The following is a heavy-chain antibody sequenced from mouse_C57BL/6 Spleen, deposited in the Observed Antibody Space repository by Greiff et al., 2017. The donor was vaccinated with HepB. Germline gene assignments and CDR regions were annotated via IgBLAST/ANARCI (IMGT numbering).Heavy chain of an antibody. CDR2: IYPRDGST. Sequence: VQLQQSDAELVKPGASVKISCKVSGYTFTDHTIHWMKQRPEQGLEWIGYIYPRDGSTKYNEKFKGKATLTADKSSSTAYMQLNSLTSEDSAVYLCARDVIYYYGGCAYWGQGTLVTVSA. CDR3: ARDVIYYYGGCAY. CDR1: GYTFTDHT. D-gene: IGHD1-1*01. V-gene: IGHV1-78*01. J-gene: IGHJ3*01.